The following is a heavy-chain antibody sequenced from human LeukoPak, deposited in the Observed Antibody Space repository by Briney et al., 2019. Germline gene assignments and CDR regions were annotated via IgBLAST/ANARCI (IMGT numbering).Heavy chain of an antibody. V-gene: IGHV3-74*01. Sequence: GGSLRLSCAASRFTFSSHWMHWVRQAPGKGLVWVSRINRDGSSITYADSVKGRFTISRDNAKNSLYLQMNSLRAEDTAVYYCARDWSGGAFDIWGQGTMVTVSS. CDR2: INRDGSSI. D-gene: IGHD1-26*01. CDR3: ARDWSGGAFDI. J-gene: IGHJ3*02. CDR1: RFTFSSHW.